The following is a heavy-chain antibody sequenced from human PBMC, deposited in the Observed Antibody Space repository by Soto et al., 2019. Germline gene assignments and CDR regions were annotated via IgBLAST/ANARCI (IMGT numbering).Heavy chain of an antibody. Sequence: PSETLSLTCAVSGDSIIGTHWWSWVRRPPGKGLEFIGETHHSRGTNYNPSLRSRVTMSLDKSKNQLSLILYSVTAADTGVYYCARYSAASGTYYFDYCGQGTLVT. CDR3: ARYSAASGTYYFDY. V-gene: IGHV4-4*02. CDR1: GDSIIGTHW. CDR2: THHSRGT. J-gene: IGHJ4*01. D-gene: IGHD6-13*01.